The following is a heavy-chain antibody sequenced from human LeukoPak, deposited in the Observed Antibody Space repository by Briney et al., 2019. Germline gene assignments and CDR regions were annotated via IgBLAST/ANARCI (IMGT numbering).Heavy chain of an antibody. CDR2: IYHSGNT. Sequence: SETLSLTCTVSGYSISSGYYWGWIRQPPGKGLEWIGNIYHSGNTYYNPSLKSRVTVSVDMSKNQFSLKLNSVTAADTAVYYCARRRGGFTYYYDSSGYYRYYFDYWGQGTLVTVSS. V-gene: IGHV4-38-2*02. D-gene: IGHD3-22*01. J-gene: IGHJ4*02. CDR1: GYSISSGYY. CDR3: ARRRGGFTYYYDSSGYYRYYFDY.